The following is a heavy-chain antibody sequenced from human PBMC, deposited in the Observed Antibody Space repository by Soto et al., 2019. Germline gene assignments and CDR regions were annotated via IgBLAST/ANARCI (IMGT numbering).Heavy chain of an antibody. CDR3: ARGGGRTLIPQRGWFDR. D-gene: IGHD3-16*01. CDR2: ISTYHGKT. Sequence: QVQLMQSRTEVKTPGASVKVSCKASGYTFTSYGISCVRQAPGQVLEWMGWISTYHGKTLYADKFHAIPTTTADTSTTVISMDVRRLIADDTAVYYCARGGGRTLIPQRGWFDRWGQGTLVAVSS. CDR1: GYTFTSYG. V-gene: IGHV1-18*01. J-gene: IGHJ5*02.